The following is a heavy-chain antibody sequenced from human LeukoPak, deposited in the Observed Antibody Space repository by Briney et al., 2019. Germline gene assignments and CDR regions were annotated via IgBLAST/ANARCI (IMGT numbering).Heavy chain of an antibody. J-gene: IGHJ6*02. D-gene: IGHD6-6*01. V-gene: IGHV3-48*03. CDR2: ISSSGSTI. CDR1: GFTFSSYE. CDR3: ARAYWKQLVFGMDV. Sequence: GGSLRLSCVASGFTFSSYEMNSVRQAPGKGLEWVSYISSSGSTIYYADSVKGRFTISRDNAKNSLYLQMNSLRAEDTAVYYCARAYWKQLVFGMDVWGQGTTVTVSS.